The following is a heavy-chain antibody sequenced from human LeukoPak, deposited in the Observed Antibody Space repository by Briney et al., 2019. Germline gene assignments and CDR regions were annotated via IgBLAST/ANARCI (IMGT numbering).Heavy chain of an antibody. CDR1: GYTFTGYY. CDR3: ARDSSYDFWSGYWFDP. V-gene: IGHV1-2*02. J-gene: IGHJ5*02. D-gene: IGHD3-3*01. CDR2: INPNSGGT. Sequence: ASVKVSXKASGYTFTGYYMHWVRQAPGQGLEWMGWINPNSGGTNYAQKFQGRVTMTRDTSISTAYMELSRLRSDDTAVYYCARDSSYDFWSGYWFDPWGQGTLVTVSS.